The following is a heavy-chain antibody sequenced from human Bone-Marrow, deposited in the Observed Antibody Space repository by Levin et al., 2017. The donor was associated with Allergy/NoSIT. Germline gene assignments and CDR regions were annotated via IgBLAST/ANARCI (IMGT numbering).Heavy chain of an antibody. Sequence: NASETLSLTCTVSGGSISSYYWTWIRQPPGKGLEWIGYIYYSGSTNYNPSLQSRVTISVDTSKSQFSLKLSSVTAADTAVYYCARGGGDYCSGDSCYGYGALDIWGQGTKVTVSS. J-gene: IGHJ3*02. CDR3: ARGGGDYCSGDSCYGYGALDI. D-gene: IGHD2-15*01. CDR1: GGSISSYY. CDR2: IYYSGST. V-gene: IGHV4-59*08.